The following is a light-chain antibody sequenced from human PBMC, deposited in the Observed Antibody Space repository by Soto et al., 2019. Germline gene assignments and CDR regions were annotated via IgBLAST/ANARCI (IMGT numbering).Light chain of an antibody. CDR1: QSIYNY. Sequence: DIQMTPSPSSLSASLGDRVTITFPASQSIYNYLNWYQQKPGKAPKLLIYGASTLQSGVPSRFSGSGSGSDFTLAISTLQPEDFATYYCQQTYSTPITFGQGTRLEIK. CDR3: QQTYSTPIT. CDR2: GAS. J-gene: IGKJ5*01. V-gene: IGKV1-39*01.